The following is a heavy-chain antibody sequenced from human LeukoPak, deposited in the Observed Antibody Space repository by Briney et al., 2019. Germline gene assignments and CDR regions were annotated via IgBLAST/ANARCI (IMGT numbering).Heavy chain of an antibody. Sequence: SETLSLTCTVSGGSISSYYWSWIRQPPGKGLEWIGYIYYSGSTNYNPSLKSRVTISVDTSKNQFSLKLSSVTAADTAVYYCARDHWGSSPVGAFDIWGQGTMVTVSS. CDR3: ARDHWGSSPVGAFDI. CDR2: IYYSGST. J-gene: IGHJ3*02. D-gene: IGHD6-13*01. V-gene: IGHV4-59*01. CDR1: GGSISSYY.